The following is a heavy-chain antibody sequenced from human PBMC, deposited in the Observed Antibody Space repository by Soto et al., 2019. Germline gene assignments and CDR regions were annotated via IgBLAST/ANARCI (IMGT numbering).Heavy chain of an antibody. CDR3: TTLRTNYDFWSDTREDYYYYMDV. CDR1: GFTFSNAW. CDR2: IKSKTDGGTT. Sequence: GGSLRLSCAASGFTFSNAWMSWVRQAPGKGLEWVGRIKSKTDGGTTDYAAPVKGRFTISRDDSKNTLYLQMNSLKTEDTAVYYCTTLRTNYDFWSDTREDYYYYMDVWGKGTTVTVSS. D-gene: IGHD3-3*01. J-gene: IGHJ6*03. V-gene: IGHV3-15*01.